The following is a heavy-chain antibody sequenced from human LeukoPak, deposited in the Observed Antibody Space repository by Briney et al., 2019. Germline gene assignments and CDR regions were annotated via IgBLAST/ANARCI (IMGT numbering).Heavy chain of an antibody. D-gene: IGHD2-2*01. CDR2: IIPIFGTA. J-gene: IGHJ4*02. Sequence: ASVKVSCKASGGTFSSYAISWVRQAPGQGLEWMGGIIPIFGTANYAQKFQGRVTITADESTSTAYMELSSLRSEDTAVYYCAREGSIVVVPAAMGFDYWGQGTLVTVSS. CDR1: GGTFSSYA. CDR3: AREGSIVVVPAAMGFDY. V-gene: IGHV1-69*13.